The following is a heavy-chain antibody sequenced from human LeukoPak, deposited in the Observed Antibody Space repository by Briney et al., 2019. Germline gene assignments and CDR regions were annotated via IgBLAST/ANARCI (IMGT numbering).Heavy chain of an antibody. Sequence: GGSLRLSCAASGFTFSTYWMHCVRQSPGKVLVWVSRIKSDGSTNYGDSVKGQFTISRDNAKKTVSMQINSLRHEDTGVYYCARAPSEIGGYYPEYFRHWGQGTLVTVSS. CDR2: IKSDGST. CDR3: ARAPSEIGGYYPEYFRH. D-gene: IGHD3-22*01. CDR1: GFTFSTYW. V-gene: IGHV3-74*01. J-gene: IGHJ1*01.